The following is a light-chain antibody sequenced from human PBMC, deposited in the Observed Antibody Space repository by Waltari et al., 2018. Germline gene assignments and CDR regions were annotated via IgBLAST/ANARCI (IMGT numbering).Light chain of an antibody. J-gene: IGLJ2*01. CDR2: GVS. CDR1: TIDRGGHNY. Sequence: QSALTQPASVSGSPGQSITISCTGTTIDRGGHNYVSWYHHHPGKAPKLMISGVSNRHSGVSNRFSGSKSGNTASLTISGLQAEDEADYYCSSYTSSSTYVVFGGGTKLTVL. CDR3: SSYTSSSTYVV. V-gene: IGLV2-14*01.